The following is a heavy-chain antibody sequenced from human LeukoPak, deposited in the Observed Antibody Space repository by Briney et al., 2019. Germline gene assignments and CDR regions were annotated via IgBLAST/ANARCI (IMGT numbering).Heavy chain of an antibody. Sequence: GGSLRLSCAASGFTFSSYWMSWVRQAPGKGLEWVANIKQDGSEKYYVDSVKGRFTISRDNAKNSLSLQMNSLRAEDTAIYFCARVRSSYYYDSSSYYHYDGFDIWGQGTMVTVSS. CDR1: GFTFSSYW. D-gene: IGHD3-22*01. CDR2: IKQDGSEK. V-gene: IGHV3-7*01. J-gene: IGHJ3*02. CDR3: ARVRSSYYYDSSSYYHYDGFDI.